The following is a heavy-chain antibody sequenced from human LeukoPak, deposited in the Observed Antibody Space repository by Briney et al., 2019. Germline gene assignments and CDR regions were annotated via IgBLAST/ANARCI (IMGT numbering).Heavy chain of an antibody. CDR2: ISPGGGVI. CDR3: ARDKEQCSSGSCFFHYMDV. Sequence: GGSLRLSCAASGFTFSNYEMNWVRQAPGKGLEWVSHISPGGGVIYYADSVKGRFTISRDDAKNSLYLQMNSLRAEDTAVYFCARDKEQCSSGSCFFHYMDVWGRGTTVTVSS. V-gene: IGHV3-48*03. D-gene: IGHD2-15*01. J-gene: IGHJ6*03. CDR1: GFTFSNYE.